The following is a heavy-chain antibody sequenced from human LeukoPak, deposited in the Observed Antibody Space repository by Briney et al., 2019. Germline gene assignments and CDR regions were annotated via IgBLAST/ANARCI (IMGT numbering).Heavy chain of an antibody. CDR3: ARGYSSSWYFDY. D-gene: IGHD6-13*01. J-gene: IGHJ4*02. CDR2: IYYSGST. CDR1: GGSISSGDYY. Sequence: SQTLSLTRTVSGGSISSGDYYWSWIRQPPGKGLEWIGYIYYSGSTYYNPSLKSRVTISVDTSENQFSLKLSSVTAADTAVYYCARGYSSSWYFDYWGQGTLVTVSS. V-gene: IGHV4-30-4*01.